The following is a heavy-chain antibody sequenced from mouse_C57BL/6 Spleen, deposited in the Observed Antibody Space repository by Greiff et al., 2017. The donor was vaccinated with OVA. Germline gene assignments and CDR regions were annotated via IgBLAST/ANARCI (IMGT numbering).Heavy chain of an antibody. V-gene: IGHV3-6*01. D-gene: IGHD1-3*01. CDR1: GYSITSGYY. Sequence: ESGPGLVKPSQSLSLTCSVTGYSITSGYYWNWIRQFPGNKLEWMGYISYDGSNNYNPSLKNRISFTRDTSKNQFFLKLNSVTTEDTATYYGARDQSWVALGGAWFAYWGQGTLVTVSA. J-gene: IGHJ3*01. CDR3: ARDQSWVALGGAWFAY. CDR2: ISYDGSN.